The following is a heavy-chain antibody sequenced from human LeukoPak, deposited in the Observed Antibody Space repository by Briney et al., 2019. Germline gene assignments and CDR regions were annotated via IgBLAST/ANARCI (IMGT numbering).Heavy chain of an antibody. CDR1: GITFSSYA. CDR3: ARVSDGYTINYFDY. V-gene: IGHV3-48*02. D-gene: IGHD5-24*01. J-gene: IGHJ4*02. CDR2: ISSSSSTI. Sequence: PGGSLRLSCAASGITFSSYAMSWVRQAPGKGLEWVSYISSSSSTIFYADSVKGRFTISRDNAKNSLYLQMNSLRDEDTAVYYCARVSDGYTINYFDYWGQGTLVTVSS.